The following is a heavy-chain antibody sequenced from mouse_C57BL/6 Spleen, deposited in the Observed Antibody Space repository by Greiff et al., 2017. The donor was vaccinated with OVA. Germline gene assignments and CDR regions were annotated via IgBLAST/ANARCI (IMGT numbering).Heavy chain of an antibody. CDR3: ARGGLRQGWYFDV. J-gene: IGHJ1*03. D-gene: IGHD2-4*01. V-gene: IGHV1-47*01. Sequence: VQVVESGAELVKPGASVKMSCKASGYTFTTYPIEWMKQNHGKSLEWIGNFHPYNDDTKYNEKFKGKATLTVEKSSSTAYLELSRLTSDDSAVYYCARGGLRQGWYFDVWGTGTTVTVSS. CDR1: GYTFTTYP. CDR2: FHPYNDDT.